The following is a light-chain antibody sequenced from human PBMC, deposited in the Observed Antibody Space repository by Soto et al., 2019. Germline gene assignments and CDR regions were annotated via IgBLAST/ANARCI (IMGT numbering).Light chain of an antibody. CDR1: QSITTY. Sequence: DIQMTQSPSSLSASVGDRVTITCRASQSITTYLNWYRQKPGKAPKLLIYAASSLQSGVPSRFSGSGSETEFTLSISSLQHEDFETYFCQQIYSAPLTFGGGTKVDIK. J-gene: IGKJ4*01. CDR3: QQIYSAPLT. V-gene: IGKV1-39*01. CDR2: AAS.